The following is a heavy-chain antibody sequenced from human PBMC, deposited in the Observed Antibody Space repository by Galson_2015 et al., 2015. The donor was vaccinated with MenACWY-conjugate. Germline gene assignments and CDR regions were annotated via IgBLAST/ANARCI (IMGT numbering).Heavy chain of an antibody. CDR1: GGTFGSFP. CDR2: FIPIIDSS. J-gene: IGHJ4*02. CDR3: ARDLSLDH. V-gene: IGHV1-69*08. Sequence: SVKVSCKASGGTFGSFPITWVRQVPGRGLEWMGRFIPIIDSSNYGPKFQGRVTITADKSTSTAYLELFSLRSEDTAVYYCARDLSLDHWGQGTLVTVSS.